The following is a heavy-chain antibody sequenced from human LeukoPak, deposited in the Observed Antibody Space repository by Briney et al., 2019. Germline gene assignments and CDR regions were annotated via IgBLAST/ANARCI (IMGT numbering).Heavy chain of an antibody. D-gene: IGHD6-13*01. V-gene: IGHV4-59*08. CDR1: GGSISSYY. J-gene: IGHJ5*02. CDR2: IYYSGST. CDR3: ARGRIAAAGNWFDP. Sequence: SETLSLTCTVSGGSISSYYWSWIRQPPGKGLEWIGYIYYSGSTNYNPSLKSRVTISVDTSKNQFSLKPSSVTAADTAVYYCARGRIAAAGNWFDPWGQGTLVTVSS.